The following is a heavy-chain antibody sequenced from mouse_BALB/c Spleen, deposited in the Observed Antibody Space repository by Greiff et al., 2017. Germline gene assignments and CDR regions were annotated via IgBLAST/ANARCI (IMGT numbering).Heavy chain of an antibody. D-gene: IGHD2-14*01. V-gene: IGHV1-15*01. J-gene: IGHJ2*01. CDR1: GYTFTDYE. CDR2: IDPETGGT. Sequence: QVQLQQSGAELVRPGASVTLSCKASGYTFTDYEMHWVKQTPVHGLEWIGAIDPETGGTAYNQKFKGKATLTADKSSSTAYMELRSLTSEDSAVYYCARRDYRYDRGFDYWGQGTTLTVSS. CDR3: ARRDYRYDRGFDY.